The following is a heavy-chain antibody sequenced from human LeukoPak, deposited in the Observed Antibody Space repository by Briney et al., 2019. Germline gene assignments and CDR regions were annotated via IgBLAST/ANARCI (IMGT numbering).Heavy chain of an antibody. Sequence: SETLSLTCAVSGGAFSGYYWSWIRQPPGKGLEWIGEINHSGSTNYNPSLKSRVTISVGTSENQFSLKLSSVTAADTAVYYCARPHSTFFDQDAAYYFDYWGQGTLVTVSS. D-gene: IGHD3-3*01. CDR1: GGAFSGYY. J-gene: IGHJ4*02. CDR3: ARPHSTFFDQDAAYYFDY. CDR2: INHSGST. V-gene: IGHV4-34*01.